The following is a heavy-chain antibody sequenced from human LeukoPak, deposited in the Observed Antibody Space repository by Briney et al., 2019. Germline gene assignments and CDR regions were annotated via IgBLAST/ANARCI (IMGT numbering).Heavy chain of an antibody. Sequence: ASVKVSCKASGYTFTGYYMHWVRQAPGQGLEWMGWINPNSGGTNYAQKFQGRVTMTRDTSIGTAYMELSRLRSDDTAVYYCARVIWFGEFYFDYWGQGTLVTVSS. CDR1: GYTFTGYY. CDR2: INPNSGGT. CDR3: ARVIWFGEFYFDY. V-gene: IGHV1-2*02. J-gene: IGHJ4*02. D-gene: IGHD3-10*01.